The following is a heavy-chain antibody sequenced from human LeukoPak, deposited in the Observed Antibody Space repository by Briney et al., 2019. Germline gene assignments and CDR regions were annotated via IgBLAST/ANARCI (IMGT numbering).Heavy chain of an antibody. J-gene: IGHJ4*02. CDR2: ISAYNGNT. V-gene: IGHV1-18*01. Sequence: ASVKVSCKASGYTFTSYGISWVRQAPGQGLEWMGWISAYNGNTNYAQKLQGRVTMTTDTSTSTAYMELRSLRSDDTAVYYCARVPVLGFCSSTSCFGYWGQGNLGTVSS. CDR1: GYTFTSYG. D-gene: IGHD2-2*01. CDR3: ARVPVLGFCSSTSCFGY.